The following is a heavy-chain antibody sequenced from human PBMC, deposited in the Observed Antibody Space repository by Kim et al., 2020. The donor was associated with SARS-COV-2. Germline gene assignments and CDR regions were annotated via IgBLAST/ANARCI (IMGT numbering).Heavy chain of an antibody. Sequence: ASVKVSCKASGYTFTSYYMHWVRQAPGQGLEWMGIINPSGGSTSYAQKFQGRVTMTRDTSTSTVYMELSSLRSEDTAVYYCARGGSRGSGSYYNRAAGFDYWGQGTLVTVSS. CDR1: GYTFTSYY. CDR2: INPSGGST. V-gene: IGHV1-46*01. J-gene: IGHJ4*02. CDR3: ARGGSRGSGSYYNRAAGFDY. D-gene: IGHD3-10*01.